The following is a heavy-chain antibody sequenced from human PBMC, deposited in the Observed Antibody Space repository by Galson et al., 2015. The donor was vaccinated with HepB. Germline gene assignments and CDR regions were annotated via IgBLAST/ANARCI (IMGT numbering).Heavy chain of an antibody. J-gene: IGHJ6*02. Sequence: SVKVSCKVSGYTLTELSMHWVRQAPGKGLEWMGGFDPEDGETIYAQKFQGRVTMTEDTSTDTAYMELSSLRSDDTAVCYCATPGIAAAGYYYYGMDVWGRGTTVTVSS. CDR3: ATPGIAAAGYYYYGMDV. CDR2: FDPEDGET. CDR1: GYTLTELS. V-gene: IGHV1-24*01. D-gene: IGHD6-13*01.